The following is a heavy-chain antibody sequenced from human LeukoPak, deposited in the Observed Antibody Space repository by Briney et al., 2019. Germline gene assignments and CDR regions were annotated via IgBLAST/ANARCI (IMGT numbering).Heavy chain of an antibody. Sequence: GGSLRLSCAASGFTFSSYAMHWVRQAPGKGLEWVAVISYDGSNKYYADSVKGRFTISRDNSKNTLYLQMNSLRAEDTAVYYCARDQGGSGSYDYWGQGTLVTVSS. CDR3: ARDQGGSGSYDY. D-gene: IGHD3-10*01. V-gene: IGHV3-30-3*01. CDR1: GFTFSSYA. CDR2: ISYDGSNK. J-gene: IGHJ4*02.